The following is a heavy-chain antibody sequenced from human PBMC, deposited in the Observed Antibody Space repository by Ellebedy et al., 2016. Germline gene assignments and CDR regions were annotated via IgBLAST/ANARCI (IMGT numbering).Heavy chain of an antibody. CDR1: GYTFTSYD. J-gene: IGHJ5*02. D-gene: IGHD3-10*01. CDR2: INPNSGGT. CDR3: ARERLSGRGFDP. V-gene: IGHV1-2*04. Sequence: ASVKVSCKASGYTFTSYDIDWVRQAPGQGLEWMGWINPNSGGTNYAQKFQGWVTMTRDTSISTAYMELSSLRSEDTAVYYCARERLSGRGFDPWGQGTLVTVSS.